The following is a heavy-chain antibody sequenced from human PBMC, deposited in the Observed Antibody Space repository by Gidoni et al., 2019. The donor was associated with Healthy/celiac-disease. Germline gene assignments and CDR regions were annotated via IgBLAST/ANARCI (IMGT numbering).Heavy chain of an antibody. CDR2: IYHSGST. J-gene: IGHJ6*02. D-gene: IGHD6-19*01. V-gene: IGHV4-4*02. CDR1: GGSISSSNW. CDR3: ARGRWLVEGYYGMDV. Sequence: QVQLQESGPGLVKPSGTLSLPCAVSGGSISSSNWWSWVRQPPGKGLEWIGEIYHSGSTNDNPALKSRVTISGDKSKNQFSLKLSSVTAADTAVYYCARGRWLVEGYYGMDVWGQGTTVTVSS.